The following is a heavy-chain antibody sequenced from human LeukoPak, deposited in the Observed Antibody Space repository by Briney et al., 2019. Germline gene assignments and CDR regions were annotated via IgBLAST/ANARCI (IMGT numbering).Heavy chain of an antibody. CDR2: INGDGTGI. V-gene: IGHV3-74*01. Sequence: GGPLRLSCVASGFTFSNYWMYWVRQAPGEGLLLVSRINGDGTGITYADSVKGRFTISRDNSKNTLYLQMNSLGAEDTAVYYCAKDLPHYDILTGYYKGPGAFDIWGQGTMVTVSS. J-gene: IGHJ3*02. CDR1: GFTFSNYW. D-gene: IGHD3-9*01. CDR3: AKDLPHYDILTGYYKGPGAFDI.